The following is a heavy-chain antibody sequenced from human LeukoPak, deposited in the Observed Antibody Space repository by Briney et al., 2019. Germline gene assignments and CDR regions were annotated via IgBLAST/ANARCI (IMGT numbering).Heavy chain of an antibody. CDR1: GFTFSSYS. V-gene: IGHV3-48*01. D-gene: IGHD3-16*01. J-gene: IGHJ3*02. CDR3: ARVLTGVITAEAFDI. CDR2: ISSSSSTI. Sequence: PGGSLRLSCAASGFTFSSYSMNWVRQAPGKGLEWVSYISSSSSTIYYADSVKGRFTISRDNAKNSLYLQMNSLRAEDTAVYYCARVLTGVITAEAFDIWGQGTMVTVSS.